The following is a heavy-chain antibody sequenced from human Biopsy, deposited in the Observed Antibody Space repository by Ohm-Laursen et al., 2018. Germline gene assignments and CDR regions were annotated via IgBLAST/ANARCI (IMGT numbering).Heavy chain of an antibody. CDR2: IYPGGST. D-gene: IGHD3-22*01. CDR3: ASVVLGPTNDAFDL. Sequence: TLSLTYSVSGGDINNYYWSWIRQPAGKGLEWIGRIYPGGSTNYNPSLKSRVTMSVDTFKKQLSLRLRSVTAADTAMYYCASVVLGPTNDAFDLWGQGTMVVVSS. J-gene: IGHJ3*01. V-gene: IGHV4-4*07. CDR1: GGDINNYY.